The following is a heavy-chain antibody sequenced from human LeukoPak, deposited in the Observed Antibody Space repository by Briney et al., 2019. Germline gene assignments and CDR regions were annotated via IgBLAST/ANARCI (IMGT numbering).Heavy chain of an antibody. J-gene: IGHJ4*02. CDR1: GYTFTGYY. CDR3: ARVKQRVAYCGDCSPSY. D-gene: IGHD2-21*01. Sequence: ASVKVSCKASGYTFTGYYMHWVRQAPGQGLEWMGWINPNSGGTNYAQKFQGRVTMTRDTSISTAYMELSRLRSDDTAVYYCARVKQRVAYCGDCSPSYWGQGTLVTVSS. V-gene: IGHV1-2*02. CDR2: INPNSGGT.